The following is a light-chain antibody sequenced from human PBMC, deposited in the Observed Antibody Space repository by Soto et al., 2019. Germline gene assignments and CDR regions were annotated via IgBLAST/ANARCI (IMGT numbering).Light chain of an antibody. J-gene: IGLJ2*01. V-gene: IGLV4-60*02. CDR2: LERSGTY. CDR1: SRHSSYI. CDR3: ETWDSNTVV. Sequence: QLVLTQSSSASASLGSSVKLTCTLSSRHSSYIIAWHQQQPGKAPRYLMKLERSGTYNKGSGVPDRFSGSSSGADRYLTISNLQFEDEADYYCETWDSNTVVFGGGTKLTVL.